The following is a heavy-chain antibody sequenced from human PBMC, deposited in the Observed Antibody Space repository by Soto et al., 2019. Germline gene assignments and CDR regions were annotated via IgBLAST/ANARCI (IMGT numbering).Heavy chain of an antibody. CDR2: IHDTATT. V-gene: IGHV4-30-4*01. CDR3: ASQYYDFSSGALDF. Sequence: QVQLQESGPGLAKPSQTLSLTCTVSGGSISSDDYYWSWIRQPPGKGLEWIGDIHDTATTSYSPSLKSRLTLSVATSKNQFSLTLRSLTAADTAVYFCASQYYDFSSGALDFWGQGILVTVSS. J-gene: IGHJ4*02. D-gene: IGHD3-3*01. CDR1: GGSISSDDYY.